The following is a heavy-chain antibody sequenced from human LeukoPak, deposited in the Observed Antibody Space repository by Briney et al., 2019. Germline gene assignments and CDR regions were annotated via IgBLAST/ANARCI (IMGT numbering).Heavy chain of an antibody. Sequence: PGGSLRLSCGASGFTFSSYWMNWVRQAPGKGLVWVSRIASDGSSTTYADSVKGRFTISRDNAKNTLYLQMNSLRAEDTGVYYCARGRYYLDSWGQGTLVTVSS. CDR3: ARGRYYLDS. D-gene: IGHD4-17*01. CDR1: GFTFSSYW. V-gene: IGHV3-74*01. J-gene: IGHJ4*02. CDR2: IASDGSST.